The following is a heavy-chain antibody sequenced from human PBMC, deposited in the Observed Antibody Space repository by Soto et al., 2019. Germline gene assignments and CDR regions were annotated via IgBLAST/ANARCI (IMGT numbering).Heavy chain of an antibody. J-gene: IGHJ4*02. V-gene: IGHV4-31*02. CDR2: VFDSGKT. D-gene: IGHD3-3*01. CDR1: GGSITSGGYS. Sequence: QVQLQESGPGLVKPSQTLSLTCSVSGGSITSGGYSWTWIRHQPGKALQWIGYVFDSGKTYYNPSLKGRLTISVDTAKNLFTLELSSVTAADTAVYFCARGSGYYRNFDSWGQGTLVSFSS. CDR3: ARGSGYYRNFDS.